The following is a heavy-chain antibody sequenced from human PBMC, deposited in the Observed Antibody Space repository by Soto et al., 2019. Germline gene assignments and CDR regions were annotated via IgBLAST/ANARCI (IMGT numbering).Heavy chain of an antibody. D-gene: IGHD5-18*01. Sequence: PSETLSLTCTVSGGSISSSSYYWGWIRQPPGKGLEWIGNIYYSGSTYYNPSLKSRVTISVDTSNNQFSLKLSSVTAADTAVYYCARVHGDSYGYLMVFDYWGQGTLVTVSS. CDR3: ARVHGDSYGYLMVFDY. J-gene: IGHJ4*02. CDR1: GGSISSSSYY. V-gene: IGHV4-39*07. CDR2: IYYSGST.